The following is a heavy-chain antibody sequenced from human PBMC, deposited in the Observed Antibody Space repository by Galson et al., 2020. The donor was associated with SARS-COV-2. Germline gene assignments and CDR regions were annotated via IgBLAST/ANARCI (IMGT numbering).Heavy chain of an antibody. V-gene: IGHV1-2*04. CDR1: GYTFTGYY. CDR3: ARDPDCSGGSCYVVGAFDI. D-gene: IGHD2-15*01. Sequence: ASVKVSCKASGYTFTGYYIHWVRQAPGQGLEWMGWINPNSGGTNYAQKFQGWVTMTRDTSISTAYMELSRLRSDDTAVYYCARDPDCSGGSCYVVGAFDIWGQGTMVTVSS. CDR2: INPNSGGT. J-gene: IGHJ3*02.